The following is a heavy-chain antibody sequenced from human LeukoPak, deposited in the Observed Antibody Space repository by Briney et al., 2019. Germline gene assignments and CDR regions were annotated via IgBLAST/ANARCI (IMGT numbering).Heavy chain of an antibody. Sequence: SVKVSCKASGGTFSSYAISWVRQAPGQGLEWMGGIIPIFGTANYAQRFQGRVTITTDESTSTAYMELSSLRSEDTAVYYCARGADCSSTSCYVGGWFDPWGQGTLVTVSS. V-gene: IGHV1-69*05. D-gene: IGHD2-2*01. J-gene: IGHJ5*02. CDR1: GGTFSSYA. CDR3: ARGADCSSTSCYVGGWFDP. CDR2: IIPIFGTA.